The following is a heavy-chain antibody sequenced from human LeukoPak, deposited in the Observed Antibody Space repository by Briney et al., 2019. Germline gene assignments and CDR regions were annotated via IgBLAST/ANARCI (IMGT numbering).Heavy chain of an antibody. CDR2: IYYSGST. J-gene: IGHJ4*02. D-gene: IGHD3-22*01. CDR1: GGSISSYY. V-gene: IGHV4-59*01. Sequence: SENLSLTCTVSGGSISSYYWSWIRQPPGKGLEWIGYIYYSGSTNYNPSLKSRVTISVDTSKNQFSLKLSSVTAADTAVYYCGRAISRCYLYYWGQGTLVTVSS. CDR3: GRAISRCYLYY.